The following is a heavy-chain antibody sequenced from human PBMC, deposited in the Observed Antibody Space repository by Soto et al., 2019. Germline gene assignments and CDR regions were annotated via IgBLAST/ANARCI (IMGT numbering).Heavy chain of an antibody. CDR1: GFTFDDYT. V-gene: IGHV3-43*01. CDR3: AKDIYTGYSDYYYYGMDV. Sequence: GGSLRLSCAASGFTFDDYTMHWVRQAPGKGLEWVSLISWDGGSTYYADSVKGRFTISRDNSKNSLYLQMNSLRTEDTALYYCAKDIYTGYSDYYYYGMDVWGQGTTVTVSS. J-gene: IGHJ6*02. D-gene: IGHD5-18*01. CDR2: ISWDGGST.